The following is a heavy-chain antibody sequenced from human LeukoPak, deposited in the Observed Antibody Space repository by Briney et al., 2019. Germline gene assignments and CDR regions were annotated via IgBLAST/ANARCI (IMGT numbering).Heavy chain of an antibody. D-gene: IGHD4-17*01. Sequence: PSDTLSLTCTVSGASINDYYWTWIRQPPGKGLEWIANIFHSGSTNYNPSLKSRVTISVEASKNQFSLRLSSVTAADTAVYYCAGEGDYWHRFDYWGRGTLVTVSS. V-gene: IGHV4-59*07. CDR2: IFHSGST. CDR3: AGEGDYWHRFDY. CDR1: GASINDYY. J-gene: IGHJ4*02.